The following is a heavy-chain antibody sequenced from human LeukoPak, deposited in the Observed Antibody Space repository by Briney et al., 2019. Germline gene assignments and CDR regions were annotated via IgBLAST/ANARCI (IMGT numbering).Heavy chain of an antibody. D-gene: IGHD5-18*01. V-gene: IGHV3-7*01. Sequence: GGSLRLSCAASGFTFSGYWMSWVRQAPGKGLEWVANIKKDGSEKYYVDSVKGRFTISRDNAKTSLYLQMNSLRAEDTAVYYCARDLSGVTGYTYGRGIDYWGQGTLVTVSS. J-gene: IGHJ4*02. CDR2: IKKDGSEK. CDR3: ARDLSGVTGYTYGRGIDY. CDR1: GFTFSGYW.